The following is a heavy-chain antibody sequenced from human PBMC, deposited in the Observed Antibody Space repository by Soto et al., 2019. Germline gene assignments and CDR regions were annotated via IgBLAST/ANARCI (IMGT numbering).Heavy chain of an antibody. CDR3: ARGVPSRGSSMDY. D-gene: IGHD6-6*01. V-gene: IGHV3-21*01. CDR2: ISSSSSYI. J-gene: IGHJ4*02. Sequence: PGGSLRLSCAASGFTFTSYSMNWVRQAPGKGLEWVSSISSSSSYIYYADSVKGRFTISRDNAKNSLYLQMNSLRAEDTAVYYCARGVPSRGSSMDYWGQGTLVTVSS. CDR1: GFTFTSYS.